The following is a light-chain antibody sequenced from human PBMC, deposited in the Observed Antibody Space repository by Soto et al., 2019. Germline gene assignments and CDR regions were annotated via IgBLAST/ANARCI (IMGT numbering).Light chain of an antibody. V-gene: IGLV2-14*01. CDR1: SSDVGGYNY. J-gene: IGLJ1*01. CDR3: SAYTSSSTPYV. Sequence: QSALTQPASVSGSPGQSITISCTRTSSDVGGYNYVSWYQQHPGNAPKLLIYDVSNRPSGVSNRFSGSKSGNTASLTISGLQAEDEAGYYGSAYTSSSTPYVFGTGTELTVL. CDR2: DVS.